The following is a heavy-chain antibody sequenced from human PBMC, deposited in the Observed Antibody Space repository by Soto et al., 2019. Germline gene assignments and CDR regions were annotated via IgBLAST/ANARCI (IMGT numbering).Heavy chain of an antibody. D-gene: IGHD6-19*01. J-gene: IGHJ4*02. CDR3: AKRPSPSSGAFDY. V-gene: IGHV3-23*01. Sequence: EVQLLESGGGLVQPGGSLRLSCAASGFTFSSFAMSWVRQAPGKGLEWVSTFSGSGGSTYYADSVKGRFTISRDDSKNTLDLQMNSLRAEDTAVYYCAKRPSPSSGAFDYWGQGTLVTGSS. CDR1: GFTFSSFA. CDR2: FSGSGGST.